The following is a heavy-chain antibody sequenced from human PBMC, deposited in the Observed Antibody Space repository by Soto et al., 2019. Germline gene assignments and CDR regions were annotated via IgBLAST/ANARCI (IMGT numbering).Heavy chain of an antibody. CDR1: GGTFSSYA. D-gene: IGHD3-9*01. Sequence: SVKVSCKASGGTFSSYAISWVRQAPGQGLEWMGGIIPIFGTANYAQKYKGKVTITADESTSTSFLELSSLSSEDTAVYYCARDFRTRDYDILTGSKTNWFDPWGQ. CDR3: ARDFRTRDYDILTGSKTNWFDP. V-gene: IGHV1-69*13. J-gene: IGHJ5*02. CDR2: IIPIFGTA.